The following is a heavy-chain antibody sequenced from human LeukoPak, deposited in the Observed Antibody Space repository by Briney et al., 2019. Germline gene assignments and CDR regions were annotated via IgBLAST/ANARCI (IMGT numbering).Heavy chain of an antibody. Sequence: GGSLRLSCAASGFTFSDYYMSWIRQAPGKGLEWVSYISSSGSTIYYADSVKGRFTISRDNAKNSLYLQMNTLRAEDSDVYYCARYRQERGYLEYWGQGTLVPVS. D-gene: IGHD3-16*02. CDR2: ISSSGSTI. V-gene: IGHV3-11*01. CDR3: ARYRQERGYLEY. CDR1: GFTFSDYY. J-gene: IGHJ4*02.